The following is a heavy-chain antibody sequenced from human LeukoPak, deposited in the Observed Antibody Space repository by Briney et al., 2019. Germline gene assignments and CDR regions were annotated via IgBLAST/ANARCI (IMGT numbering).Heavy chain of an antibody. CDR2: ISAYNGNT. CDR3: ARDGSRDIVVVVAAPDAFDI. D-gene: IGHD2-15*01. J-gene: IGHJ3*02. CDR1: GYTFTSYG. V-gene: IGHV1-18*01. Sequence: GASVNVSSKASGYTFTSYGISWVRQAPGQGLAWMGWISAYNGNTNYAQKLQGRVTMTTDTSTSTAYMELRSLRSDDTAVYYCARDGSRDIVVVVAAPDAFDIWGQGTMVTVSS.